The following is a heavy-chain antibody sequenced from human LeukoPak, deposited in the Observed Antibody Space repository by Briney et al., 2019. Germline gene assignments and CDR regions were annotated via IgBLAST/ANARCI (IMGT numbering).Heavy chain of an antibody. Sequence: ETLTLTCAVYGESFSGCYWSWIRQPPGKGLEWIGEINHSGSTNYNPSLKSRVTISVDTYKNKSSLKLSSVTAADTAVYYCARLGYLTGTDYWGQGTLVTVSS. CDR3: ARLGYLTGTDY. V-gene: IGHV4-34*01. CDR2: INHSGST. CDR1: GESFSGCY. J-gene: IGHJ4*02. D-gene: IGHD1-20*01.